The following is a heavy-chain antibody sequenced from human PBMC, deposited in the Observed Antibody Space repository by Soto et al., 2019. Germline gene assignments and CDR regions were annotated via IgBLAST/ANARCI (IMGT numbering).Heavy chain of an antibody. CDR3: ARDLKGGSFYDDGMDV. Sequence: GGSLRLSCAASGFTFSSYGMHWVRQAPGKGLEWVAVIWYDGSNKYYADSVKGRFTISRDNSKNTLYLQMNSLRAEDTAVYYGARDLKGGSFYDDGMDVWGQGTTVTVSS. CDR2: IWYDGSNK. V-gene: IGHV3-33*01. D-gene: IGHD2-15*01. J-gene: IGHJ6*02. CDR1: GFTFSSYG.